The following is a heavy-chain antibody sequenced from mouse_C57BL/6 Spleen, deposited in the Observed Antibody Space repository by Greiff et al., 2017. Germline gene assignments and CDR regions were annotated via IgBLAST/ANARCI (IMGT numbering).Heavy chain of an antibody. Sequence: VKLQQSVAELVRPGASVKLSCTASGFNIQNTYMNWVKQRPEQGLEWIGRIDPANGKTKSAPKFQGKAPITADSSSNASFLQLSSLTSEDTAIYYCASYGYSLDYWGQGTTLTVSS. CDR2: IDPANGKT. J-gene: IGHJ2*01. CDR1: GFNIQNTY. V-gene: IGHV14-3*01. D-gene: IGHD2-2*01. CDR3: ASYGYSLDY.